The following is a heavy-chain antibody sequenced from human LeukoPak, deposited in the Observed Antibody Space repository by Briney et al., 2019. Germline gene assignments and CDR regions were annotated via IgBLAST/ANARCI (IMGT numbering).Heavy chain of an antibody. CDR1: GGTFTGYY. D-gene: IGHD1-26*01. CDR2: INPNNGAT. J-gene: IGHJ4*02. V-gene: IGHV1-2*06. Sequence: ASVTVSCKASGGTFTGYYMHWVRQAPGQGLEWMGRINPNNGATNYAQKFQGRVTITGDTSISTAYMGLSSLRSDDTAVYYCTRESGSYHGNDYWGQGTLVTVSS. CDR3: TRESGSYHGNDY.